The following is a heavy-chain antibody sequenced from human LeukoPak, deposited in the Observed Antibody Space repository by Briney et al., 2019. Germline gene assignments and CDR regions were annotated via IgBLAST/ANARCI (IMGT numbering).Heavy chain of an antibody. CDR1: GGSISSGDYY. V-gene: IGHV4-30-4*01. J-gene: IGHJ3*02. D-gene: IGHD2-2*01. CDR3: ARCEEVWYQLLVKAPDAFDI. CDR2: IYYSGST. Sequence: SETLSLTCTVSGGSISSGDYYWSWIRQPPGKGLEWIGYIYYSGSTYYNPSLKRRVTISVDTSKNQFSLKLSSVTAADTAVYYCARCEEVWYQLLVKAPDAFDIWGQGTMVTVSS.